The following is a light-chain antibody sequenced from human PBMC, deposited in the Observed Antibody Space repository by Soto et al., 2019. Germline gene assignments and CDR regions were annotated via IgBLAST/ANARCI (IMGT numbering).Light chain of an antibody. CDR3: QQANSFPFT. Sequence: DIQMTQSPSSVSASIGDRVTITCRASQIIGSWLAWYQQKPGKAPTLLIYAASSLQSGVPSRVSGSGSGTDFTLTITSLQAEDSATYYCQQANSFPFTFSPGTKVDI. CDR2: AAS. CDR1: QIIGSW. V-gene: IGKV1-12*02. J-gene: IGKJ3*01.